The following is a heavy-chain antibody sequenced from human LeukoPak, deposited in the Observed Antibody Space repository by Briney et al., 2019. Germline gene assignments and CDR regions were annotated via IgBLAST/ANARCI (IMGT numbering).Heavy chain of an antibody. CDR1: GSAFTSNS. CDR2: ISAYNDNK. D-gene: IGHD4-17*01. Sequence: GASVTLSCTCAGSAFTSNSVSWWRRGPGQGLEWMGLISAYNDNKGYAEKIQGSVNKTTVTSTSTASMELRSLRADDTAVYYCGRDDHGDFDYWGQGTLVTVSS. J-gene: IGHJ4*02. V-gene: IGHV1-18*04. CDR3: GRDDHGDFDY.